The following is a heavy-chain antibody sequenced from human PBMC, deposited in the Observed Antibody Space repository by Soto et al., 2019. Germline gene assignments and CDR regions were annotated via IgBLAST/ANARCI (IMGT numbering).Heavy chain of an antibody. D-gene: IGHD3-22*01. CDR3: ARDKSDSSSGYYYYFDY. CDR1: GFTFSSYS. CDR2: ISSSSSYI. V-gene: IGHV3-21*01. J-gene: IGHJ4*02. Sequence: GGSLRLSCAASGFTFSSYSMNWVRQAPGKGLEWVSSISSSSSYIYYADSVKGRFTISRDNAKNSLYLQMNSLRAEDTAVYYCARDKSDSSSGYYYYFDYWGQGTLVTVSS.